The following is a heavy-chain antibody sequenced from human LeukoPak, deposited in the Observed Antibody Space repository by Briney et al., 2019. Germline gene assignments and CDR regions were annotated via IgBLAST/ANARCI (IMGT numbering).Heavy chain of an antibody. V-gene: IGHV1-2*02. Sequence: ASVRASCKASGYTFTGYYMHWVRQAPGQGLEWMGWINPNSGGTNYAQKFQGRVTMTRDTSISTAYMELSRLRSDDTAVYYCARCNSVSTVTTVGDNWFDPWGQGTLVTVSS. CDR1: GYTFTGYY. D-gene: IGHD4-17*01. CDR2: INPNSGGT. J-gene: IGHJ5*02. CDR3: ARCNSVSTVTTVGDNWFDP.